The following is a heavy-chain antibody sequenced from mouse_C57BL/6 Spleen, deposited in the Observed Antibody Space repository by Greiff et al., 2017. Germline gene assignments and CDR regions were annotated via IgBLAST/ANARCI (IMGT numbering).Heavy chain of an antibody. CDR3: ARPGDYGSYWYFDV. V-gene: IGHV5-17*01. D-gene: IGHD1-1*01. CDR2: ISSGSSTI. Sequence: EVKLVESGGGLVKPGGSLKLSCAASGFTFSDYGMHWVRQAPEQGLEWVAYISSGSSTIYYADTVKGRFTIARDNAKNTLFLQMTSLRSEDTAMYYCARPGDYGSYWYFDVWGTGTTVTVSS. J-gene: IGHJ1*03. CDR1: GFTFSDYG.